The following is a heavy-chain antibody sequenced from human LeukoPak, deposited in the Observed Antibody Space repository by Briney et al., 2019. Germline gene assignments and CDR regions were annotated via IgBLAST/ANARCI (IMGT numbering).Heavy chain of an antibody. CDR3: ARETPRRGETRDGYR. V-gene: IGHV3-7*01. Sequence: GGSLRLSCAASGVTFSSSWMSWVRQAPGKGLEWVANIKEDGSETSYADSVKGRFTISRDNPKNLLFLQINSLRVEDTAVYYCARETPRRGETRDGYRWGQGTVVTVSS. J-gene: IGHJ4*02. D-gene: IGHD5-24*01. CDR1: GVTFSSSW. CDR2: IKEDGSET.